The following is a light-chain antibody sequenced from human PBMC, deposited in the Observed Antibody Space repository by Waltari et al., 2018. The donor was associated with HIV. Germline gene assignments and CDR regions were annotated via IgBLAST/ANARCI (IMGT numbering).Light chain of an antibody. V-gene: IGLV1-40*01. J-gene: IGLJ3*02. Sequence: QSLLTQPPSVSGAPGQNVTISCTGSRSNIGADYDIHWYQQLPGTAPKLLIYFNSNRPAGVPDRFSGSKSGTSASLAITGLQAEDEADYYCQSYDSRVFGGGTKLTVL. CDR2: FNS. CDR1: RSNIGADYD. CDR3: QSYDSRV.